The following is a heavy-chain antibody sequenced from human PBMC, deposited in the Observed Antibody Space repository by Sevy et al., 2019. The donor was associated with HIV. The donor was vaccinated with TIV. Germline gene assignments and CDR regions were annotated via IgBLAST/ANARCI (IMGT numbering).Heavy chain of an antibody. J-gene: IGHJ4*02. V-gene: IGHV3-66*02. CDR3: VSLFLCGRSGWSYFDY. Sequence: GGSLRLSCAISGFTVNDKYIIWVRQAPGKGLEWVSVIFSSGSTYYADSAKGRFTISRDNSKNTVDLQMNSVRAEDTAVYYCVSLFLCGRSGWSYFDYWGQGTLVTVSS. CDR1: GFTVNDKY. D-gene: IGHD6-19*01. CDR2: IFSSGST.